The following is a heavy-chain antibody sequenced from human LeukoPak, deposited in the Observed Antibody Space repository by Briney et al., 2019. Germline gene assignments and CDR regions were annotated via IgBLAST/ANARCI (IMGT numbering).Heavy chain of an antibody. CDR1: GFTFSSYA. V-gene: IGHV3-23*01. CDR2: ISGSGAST. J-gene: IGHJ4*02. CDR3: AKEAKPWSGGGSFDY. Sequence: GGSLRLSCAASGFTFSSYAMSWVRQAPGKGLEWVSGISGSGASTYYADSVKGRLTISRDNSKNTLFLQMDSLRTEDTAVYYCAKEAKPWSGGGSFDYWGQGTLVTVSS. D-gene: IGHD3-10*01.